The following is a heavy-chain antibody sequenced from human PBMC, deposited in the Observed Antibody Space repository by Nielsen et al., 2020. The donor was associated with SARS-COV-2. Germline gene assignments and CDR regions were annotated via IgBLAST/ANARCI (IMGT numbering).Heavy chain of an antibody. CDR2: IWYDGSNK. CDR3: ARGRCTSYNCAKLGGYMDV. V-gene: IGHV3-33*01. CDR1: GFTFSGYG. J-gene: IGHJ6*03. Sequence: GGSLRLSCAVSGFTFSGYGMHWVRQAPGKGLEWVAVIWYDGSNKYHADSVKGRFTISRDNSKNTLFLQMNNLRAEDTAVYYCARGRCTSYNCAKLGGYMDVWGKGTTVTVSS. D-gene: IGHD1-1*01.